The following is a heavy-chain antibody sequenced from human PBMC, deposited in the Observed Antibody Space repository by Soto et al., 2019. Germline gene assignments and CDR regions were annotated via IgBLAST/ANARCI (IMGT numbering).Heavy chain of an antibody. Sequence: GESLKISCKGSGYSFTSYWIGWVRQMPGKGLEWMGIIYPGDSDTRYSPSFQGQVTISADKSISTAYLQWSSLKASDTAMYYCASASAGSWYSNYYYMDVWGKGTRVTVSS. D-gene: IGHD6-13*01. CDR3: ASASAGSWYSNYYYMDV. J-gene: IGHJ6*03. CDR2: IYPGDSDT. CDR1: GYSFTSYW. V-gene: IGHV5-51*01.